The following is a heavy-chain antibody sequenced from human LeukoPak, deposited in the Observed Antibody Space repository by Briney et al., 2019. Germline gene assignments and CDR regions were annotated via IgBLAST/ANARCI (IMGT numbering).Heavy chain of an antibody. D-gene: IGHD6-13*01. J-gene: IGHJ4*02. V-gene: IGHV3-30*04. CDR3: AGADSSSLGFYY. CDR2: ISYDGSNK. CDR1: GFTFSSYA. Sequence: GGSLRLSCAASGFTFSSYAMHWVRQAPGKGLERVAVISYDGSNKYYADSVKGRFTISRDNSKNTLYLQMNSLRAEDTAVYYCAGADSSSLGFYYWGQGTLVTVSS.